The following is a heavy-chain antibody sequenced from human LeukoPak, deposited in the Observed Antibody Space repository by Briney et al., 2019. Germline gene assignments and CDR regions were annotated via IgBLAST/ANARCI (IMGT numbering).Heavy chain of an antibody. CDR3: ARYYYDSSDYYYGFDS. J-gene: IGHJ4*02. Sequence: ASVKVSCKASGYTFTSYDINWVRQATGQGLEWMGWMNPNSGNTGYAQNFQGRVTFTMNTSISTAYMELRSLRSDDTAVYYCARYYYDSSDYYYGFDSWGQGTLVTVSS. CDR2: MNPNSGNT. CDR1: GYTFTSYD. V-gene: IGHV1-8*03. D-gene: IGHD3-22*01.